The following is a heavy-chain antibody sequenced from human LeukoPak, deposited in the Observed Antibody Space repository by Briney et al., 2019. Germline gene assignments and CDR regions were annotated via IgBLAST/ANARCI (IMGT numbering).Heavy chain of an antibody. V-gene: IGHV4-4*07. J-gene: IGHJ4*02. D-gene: IGHD6-19*01. CDR2: IYTSGST. Sequence: SETLSLTCTVSGGSISSYYWSWIRQPAGKGLEWIGRIYTSGSTNYNPSLKSRVTMSVDTTKNQFSLKLSSVTVADTAVYYCARGPGYSSGWASFDYWGQGTLVTVSS. CDR1: GGSISSYY. CDR3: ARGPGYSSGWASFDY.